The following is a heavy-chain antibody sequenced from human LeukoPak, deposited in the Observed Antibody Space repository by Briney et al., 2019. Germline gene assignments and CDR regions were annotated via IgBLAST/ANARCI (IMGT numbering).Heavy chain of an antibody. D-gene: IGHD4-23*01. Sequence: ASVKVSCKASGYTFTSYDINWVRQATGQGLEWMGWMNPNSGNTGYAQKFQGRVTMTRNTSISTAYMELSSLRSEATAVYYCAISGTTVVRNYYYYYGMDVWGQGTTVTVSS. J-gene: IGHJ6*02. CDR3: AISGTTVVRNYYYYYGMDV. CDR1: GYTFTSYD. V-gene: IGHV1-8*01. CDR2: MNPNSGNT.